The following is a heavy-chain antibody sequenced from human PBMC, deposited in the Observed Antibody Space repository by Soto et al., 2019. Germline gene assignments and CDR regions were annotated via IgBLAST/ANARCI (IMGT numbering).Heavy chain of an antibody. Sequence: GGSLRLSCAASGFTFSSYAMSWVRQAPGKGLEWVSAISGSGGSTYYADSVKGRFTISRGNSKNTLYLQMNSLRAEDTAVYYCAKSFQTSYITMIVGVCMDVWGQGTTVTVSS. J-gene: IGHJ6*02. V-gene: IGHV3-23*01. CDR1: GFTFSSYA. CDR2: ISGSGGST. CDR3: AKSFQTSYITMIVGVCMDV. D-gene: IGHD3-22*01.